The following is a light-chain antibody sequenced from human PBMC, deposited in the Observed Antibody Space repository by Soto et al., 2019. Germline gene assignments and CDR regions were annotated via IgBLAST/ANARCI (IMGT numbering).Light chain of an antibody. CDR1: NRGLYSSNNKYY. CDR2: WAS. V-gene: IGKV4-1*01. Sequence: DIVMTQSPDSLAVSLGERATIHCKSSNRGLYSSNNKYYLAWYQQKPGQPPKLLIYWASTRESGIPDRFSGSGSGTDFTLTISSLQAEDVAVYYCQQYYRTPLTFGGGTKVEIK. J-gene: IGKJ4*01. CDR3: QQYYRTPLT.